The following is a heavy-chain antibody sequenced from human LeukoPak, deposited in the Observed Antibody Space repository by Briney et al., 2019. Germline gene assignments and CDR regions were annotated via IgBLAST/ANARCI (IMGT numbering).Heavy chain of an antibody. CDR3: ARVGRYFDWLLPADY. V-gene: IGHV4-31*03. J-gene: IGHJ4*02. D-gene: IGHD3-9*01. CDR2: IYYSGST. Sequence: TLSLTCTVSGGSISSGVYYWSWIRQHPGKGLEWIGYIYYSGSTYYNPSLKSRVTISVDTSKNQFSLKLSSVTAADTAVYYCARVGRYFDWLLPADYWGQGTLVTVSS. CDR1: GGSISSGVYY.